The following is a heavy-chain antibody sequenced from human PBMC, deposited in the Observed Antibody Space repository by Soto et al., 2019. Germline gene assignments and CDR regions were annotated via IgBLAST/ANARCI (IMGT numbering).Heavy chain of an antibody. CDR3: SYSSTPFDY. D-gene: IGHD6-13*01. Sequence: GSGGSTYYADSVKGRFTISRDNSKNTLYLQINSLRAEDTAVYYCSYSSTPFDYWGQGTLVTVSS. V-gene: IGHV3-23*01. CDR2: GSGGST. J-gene: IGHJ4*02.